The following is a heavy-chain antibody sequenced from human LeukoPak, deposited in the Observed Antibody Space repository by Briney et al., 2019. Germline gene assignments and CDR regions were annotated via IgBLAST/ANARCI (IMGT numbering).Heavy chain of an antibody. CDR2: INHSGST. Sequence: SETLSLTCAVYGGSFSGYYWSWIRQPPGKGLEWIGEINHSGSTNYNPSLKSRVTISVDKSKNQFSLKLSSVTAADTAVYYCARGLGYYGSGSHRWGQGTLVTVSS. V-gene: IGHV4-34*01. J-gene: IGHJ5*02. D-gene: IGHD3-10*01. CDR3: ARGLGYYGSGSHR. CDR1: GGSFSGYY.